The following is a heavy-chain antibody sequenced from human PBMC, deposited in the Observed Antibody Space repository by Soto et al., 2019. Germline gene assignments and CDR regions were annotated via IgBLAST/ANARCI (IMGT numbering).Heavy chain of an antibody. CDR3: ARALSGYDYCAFDI. J-gene: IGHJ3*02. CDR1: GYTFTSYD. CDR2: MNPNSGNT. Sequence: QVQLVQSGAEVKKPGASVKVSCKASGYTFTSYDINWVRQATGQGLEWMGWMNPNSGNTGYAQTFQGRVTMSRHTSIRPAYMGLSSLRSEDTSLYYCARALSGYDYCAFDIWGQGTIVTFSS. V-gene: IGHV1-8*01. D-gene: IGHD5-12*01.